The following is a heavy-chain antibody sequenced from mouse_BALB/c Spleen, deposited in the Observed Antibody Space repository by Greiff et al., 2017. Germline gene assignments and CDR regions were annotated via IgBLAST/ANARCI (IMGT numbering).Heavy chain of an antibody. CDR2: IYPGDGDT. J-gene: IGHJ1*01. Sequence: QVQLKQSGAELVRPGSSVKISCKASGYAFSSYWMNWVKQRPGQGLEWIGQIYPGDGDTNYNGKFKGKATLTAAKSSSTAYMQLSSLTSEDSAVYFCARDQYDYWYFDVWGAGTTVTVAA. V-gene: IGHV1-80*01. CDR3: ARDQYDYWYFDV. D-gene: IGHD2-10*02. CDR1: GYAFSSYW.